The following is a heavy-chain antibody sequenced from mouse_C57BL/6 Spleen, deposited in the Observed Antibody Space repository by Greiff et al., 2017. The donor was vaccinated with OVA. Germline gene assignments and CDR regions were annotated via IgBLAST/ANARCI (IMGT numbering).Heavy chain of an antibody. J-gene: IGHJ3*01. Sequence: QVQLQQSGPELVKPGASVKISCKASGYAFSSSWMNWVKQRPGKGLEWIGRIYPGDGDTNYNGKFKGKATLTADKSSSTAYMQLSSLTSEDSAVYFCARWDTTVDTGFAYWGQGTLVTVSA. D-gene: IGHD1-1*01. V-gene: IGHV1-82*01. CDR1: GYAFSSSW. CDR2: IYPGDGDT. CDR3: ARWDTTVDTGFAY.